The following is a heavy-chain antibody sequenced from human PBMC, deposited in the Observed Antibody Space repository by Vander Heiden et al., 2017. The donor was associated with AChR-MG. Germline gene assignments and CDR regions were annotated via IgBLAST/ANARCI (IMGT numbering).Heavy chain of an antibody. Sequence: QLQLQESGPGLVKPSETPSLTCTVSGGSISSSSYYWGWIRQPPGKGLELIGSIYYSGSTYYNPSLKSRVTISVDTSKNQFSLKLSSVTAADTAVYYCARVPIGRITMVRGYGMDVWGQGTTVTVSS. D-gene: IGHD3-10*01. V-gene: IGHV4-39*01. CDR1: GGSISSSSYY. J-gene: IGHJ6*02. CDR2: IYYSGST. CDR3: ARVPIGRITMVRGYGMDV.